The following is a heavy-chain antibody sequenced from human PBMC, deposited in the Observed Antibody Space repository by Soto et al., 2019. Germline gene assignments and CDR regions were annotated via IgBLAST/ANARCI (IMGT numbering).Heavy chain of an antibody. J-gene: IGHJ5*02. CDR2: IYHSGST. CDR3: ARTGNYYYDSSGYYHPYNWFDP. D-gene: IGHD3-22*01. Sequence: QLQLQESGSGLVKPSQTLSLTCAVSGGSISSGGYSWSWIRQPPGKGLEWIGYIYHSGSTYYNPSLKSRVTISVDRSKNQFSLKLSSVTAADTAVYYCARTGNYYYDSSGYYHPYNWFDPWGQGTLVTVSS. CDR1: GGSISSGGYS. V-gene: IGHV4-30-2*01.